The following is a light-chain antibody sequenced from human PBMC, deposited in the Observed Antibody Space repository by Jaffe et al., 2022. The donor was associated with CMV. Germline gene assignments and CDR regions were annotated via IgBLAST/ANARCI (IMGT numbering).Light chain of an antibody. J-gene: IGKJ4*01. CDR1: QSVSSF. CDR2: GIS. Sequence: EIVMTQSPATLSVSPGERATLSCRASQSVSSFLAWYQQKPGQAPRLLIHGISTRATGVPARFSGSGSGTDFTLTISSLQSEDVAIYYCQQYNNWPPVTFGGGTKVEIK. CDR3: QQYNNWPPVT. V-gene: IGKV3-15*01.